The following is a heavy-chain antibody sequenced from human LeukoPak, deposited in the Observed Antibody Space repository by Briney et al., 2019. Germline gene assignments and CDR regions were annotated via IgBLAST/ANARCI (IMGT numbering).Heavy chain of an antibody. Sequence: PGGSLRLSCAASGFTFSSYGMSWVRQAPGKGLEWVSAISGSGGSTYCADSVKGRFTISRDNSKNTLYLQMNSLRAEDTAVYYCAKVGEIAAAGTPPHNFDYWGQGTLVTVSS. CDR2: ISGSGGST. CDR1: GFTFSSYG. V-gene: IGHV3-23*01. D-gene: IGHD6-13*01. CDR3: AKVGEIAAAGTPPHNFDY. J-gene: IGHJ4*02.